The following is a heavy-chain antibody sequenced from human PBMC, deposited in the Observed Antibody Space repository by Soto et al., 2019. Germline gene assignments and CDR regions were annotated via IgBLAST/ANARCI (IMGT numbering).Heavy chain of an antibody. D-gene: IGHD3-22*01. V-gene: IGHV1-18*01. Sequence: QVQLVQSGAEVKKPGASVKVSCEASGYTFDSYGISWVRQAPGLGLEWMGWISPYDGDTNYAPHLRGRATLTTDAHTNTVYVELRSLRSECTAIYYCARDCYYCVNSGHSYSGTDTIDIWGQGTMVTVSS. J-gene: IGHJ3*02. CDR1: GYTFDSYG. CDR2: ISPYDGDT. CDR3: ARDCYYCVNSGHSYSGTDTIDI.